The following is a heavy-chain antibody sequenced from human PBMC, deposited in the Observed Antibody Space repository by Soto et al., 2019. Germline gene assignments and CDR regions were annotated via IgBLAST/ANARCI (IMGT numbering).Heavy chain of an antibody. Sequence: EVQLVESGGGLVQPGGSLRLSCEASGFTFGNYDMHWVRQGTGKGLEWVSGISAAGDPDYADSVEGRFTISRENAQNSFFLQMNSLRVGDTAVYYCARTDRDFYGLDVWDQGTTVIVSS. V-gene: IGHV3-13*05. J-gene: IGHJ6*02. CDR1: GFTFGNYD. CDR3: ARTDRDFYGLDV. CDR2: ISAAGDP.